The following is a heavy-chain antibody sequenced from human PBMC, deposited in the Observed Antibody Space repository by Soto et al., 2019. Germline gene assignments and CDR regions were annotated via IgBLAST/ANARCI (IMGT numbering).Heavy chain of an antibody. V-gene: IGHV3-48*02. J-gene: IGHJ4*02. CDR1: GFSFSSYS. CDR3: ARDDSYTFDY. CDR2: IGPNSNNI. D-gene: IGHD2-21*01. Sequence: PGGSLRLSCAASGFSFSSYSMNWIRQVPGKGLEWISYIGPNSNNIYYADSVKGRFTISRDNAKNSLHLQLSSLSDDDTAVYYCARDDSYTFDYWGQGTLVTVSS.